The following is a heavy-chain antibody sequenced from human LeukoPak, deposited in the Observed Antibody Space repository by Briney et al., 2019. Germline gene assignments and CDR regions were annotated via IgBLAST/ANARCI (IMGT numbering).Heavy chain of an antibody. V-gene: IGHV3-53*01. D-gene: IGHD1-20*01. Sequence: GGSLRLSCAVSEFTVSSTYMSWVRQAPGKGLEWVSLMYSFGNTYYADSVKGRFTISRDNSKNTLYLQMNSLRAEDTALYYCARGKPVTGTPDYYSYGMDVWGQGTMVTVSS. CDR2: MYSFGNT. J-gene: IGHJ6*02. CDR1: EFTVSSTY. CDR3: ARGKPVTGTPDYYSYGMDV.